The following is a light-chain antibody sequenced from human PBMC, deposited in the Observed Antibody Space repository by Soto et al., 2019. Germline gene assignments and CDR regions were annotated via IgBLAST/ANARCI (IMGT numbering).Light chain of an antibody. CDR2: LNSDGSH. CDR3: QTWVTGIQV. Sequence: QLVLTQSPSASASLGASVKLTCTLSSGHSSYAIAWHQQQPEKGPRYLKKLNSDGSHSKGDGIPDRFSGSSSGAERYLTISSLQSEDEADYYCQTWVTGIQVFGGGTKLTVL. J-gene: IGLJ2*01. CDR1: SGHSSYA. V-gene: IGLV4-69*01.